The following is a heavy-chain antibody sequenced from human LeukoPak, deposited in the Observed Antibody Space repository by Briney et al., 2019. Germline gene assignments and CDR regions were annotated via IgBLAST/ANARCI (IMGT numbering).Heavy chain of an antibody. V-gene: IGHV3-11*04. J-gene: IGHJ5*02. D-gene: IGHD2-2*01. CDR2: ISSSGGTI. CDR1: GFTFSDYY. CDR3: ARDDCSSISCYHNWFDP. Sequence: GGSLRLSCAASGFTFSDYYMNWIRQAPGKGLEWVSYISSSGGTIYYADSMKGRFTISRDNAKNSLYLQMNSLRAEDTAVYYCARDDCSSISCYHNWFDPWGQGTLVTVSS.